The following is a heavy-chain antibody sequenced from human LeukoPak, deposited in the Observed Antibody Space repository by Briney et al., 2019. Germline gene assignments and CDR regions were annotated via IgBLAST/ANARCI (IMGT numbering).Heavy chain of an antibody. D-gene: IGHD4-17*01. V-gene: IGHV1-18*01. CDR1: GYTFTNFG. CDR3: ARGRDYGDYNTQDLFVY. J-gene: IGHJ4*02. CDR2: ISAYNGNT. Sequence: ASVKVSCKASGYTFTNFGISWVRQAPGQGLEWMGWISAYNGNTNYALRLQGRVTMTTDTSTSTAYMELRSLRSDDTAVYYCARGRDYGDYNTQDLFVYWGQGTLVTVSS.